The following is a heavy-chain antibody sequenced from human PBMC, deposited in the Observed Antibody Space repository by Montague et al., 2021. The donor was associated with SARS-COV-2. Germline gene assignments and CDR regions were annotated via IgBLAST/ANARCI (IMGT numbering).Heavy chain of an antibody. V-gene: IGHV4-39*01. Sequence: SETLSLTCTVPGGSISSGTYYWGWVRQPPGKGLEWIGTINYSGKTHYNPSLKSRVTISVDTSKNQFSLRVTSVTAADTAVYYCARRAQWQLSWFFDLWGRGTLVTVSS. CDR1: GGSISSGTYY. CDR2: INYSGKT. CDR3: ARRAQWQLSWFFDL. J-gene: IGHJ2*01. D-gene: IGHD6-19*01.